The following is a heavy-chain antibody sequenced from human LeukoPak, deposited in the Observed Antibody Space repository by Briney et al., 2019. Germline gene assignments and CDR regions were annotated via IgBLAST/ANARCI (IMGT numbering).Heavy chain of an antibody. CDR3: ARGPIKWTPFDH. V-gene: IGHV3-48*01. CDR2: ISSSSSII. Sequence: GGSLRLSCAASGFTFSSYSMNWVRQAPGKGLEWVSSISSSSSIIYYADSVKGRFTISRDNAKNSLYLQMNSLRAEDTAVYSWARGPIKWTPFDHWGQGTLVTVSS. J-gene: IGHJ4*01. D-gene: IGHD2-8*01. CDR1: GFTFSSYS.